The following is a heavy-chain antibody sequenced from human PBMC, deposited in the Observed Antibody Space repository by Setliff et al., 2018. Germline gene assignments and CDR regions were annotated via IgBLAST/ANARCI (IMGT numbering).Heavy chain of an antibody. CDR2: ISSSSSYI. J-gene: IGHJ5*02. D-gene: IGHD3-3*01. CDR1: GFTFSSYS. CDR3: ARDKLRFLENWFDP. Sequence: PGGSLRLSCAASGFTFSSYSMNWVRQAPGKGLEWVSSISSSSSYIYYADSVKGRLTISRDNAKNSLYLQMNSLRAEDTAVYYCARDKLRFLENWFDPWGQGTLVTVSS. V-gene: IGHV3-21*01.